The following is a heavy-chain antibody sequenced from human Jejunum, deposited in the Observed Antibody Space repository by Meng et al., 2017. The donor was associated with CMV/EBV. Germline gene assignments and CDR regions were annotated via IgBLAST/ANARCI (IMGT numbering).Heavy chain of an antibody. V-gene: IGHV3-30-3*01. Sequence: ASGFTLSSNAMHWIRQAPGKGLEWVSMISYDGSETFYADFVKGRFTISRDNFKSTVYLQMHSLRGDDTAVYYCARESMSRNYFDYWGQGMPVTVSS. J-gene: IGHJ4*02. CDR3: ARESMSRNYFDY. CDR1: GFTLSSNA. D-gene: IGHD2/OR15-2a*01. CDR2: ISYDGSET.